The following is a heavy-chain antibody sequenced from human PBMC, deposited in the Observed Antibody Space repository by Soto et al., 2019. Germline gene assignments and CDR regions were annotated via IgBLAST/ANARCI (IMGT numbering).Heavy chain of an antibody. CDR3: AKFFNFWSVSSYFDY. CDR1: GFTFSSYA. D-gene: IGHD3-3*01. V-gene: IGHV3-23*01. CDR2: ISGSGGST. Sequence: GGSLRLSCAASGFTFSSYAMSWVRQAPGKGLEWVSAISGSGGSTYYADSVKGRFTISRDNSKNTLYLQMNSLRAEDTAVYYCAKFFNFWSVSSYFDYWGQGTLVTVSS. J-gene: IGHJ4*02.